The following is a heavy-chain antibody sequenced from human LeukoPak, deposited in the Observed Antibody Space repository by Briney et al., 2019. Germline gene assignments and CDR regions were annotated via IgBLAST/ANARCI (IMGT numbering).Heavy chain of an antibody. CDR3: AKDQATFGIYDYGMDV. CDR2: ISWNSGST. D-gene: IGHD3-3*01. CDR1: GFTFDDYA. Sequence: GRSLRLSCAASGFTFDDYAMYWVRQSPGKGLEWVSGISWNSGSTGYADSVRGRFTISSDNAKKSLYLQMNSLRDEDTALYYCAKDQATFGIYDYGMDVWGQGTKVTVSS. V-gene: IGHV3-9*01. J-gene: IGHJ6*02.